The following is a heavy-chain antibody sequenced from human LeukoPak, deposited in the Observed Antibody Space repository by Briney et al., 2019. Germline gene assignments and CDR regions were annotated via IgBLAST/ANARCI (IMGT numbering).Heavy chain of an antibody. V-gene: IGHV4-59*01. CDR1: GGSISSYY. J-gene: IGHJ6*03. CDR2: IYYSGST. D-gene: IGHD1-26*01. CDR3: AGSHSGSYYYYMDV. Sequence: SETLSLTCTVSGGSISSYYWSWIRQPPGKGLEWIGYIYYSGSTNYNPSLKSRVTISVDTSKNQFSLKLSSVTAADTAVYYCAGSHSGSYYYYMDVWGKGTTVTISS.